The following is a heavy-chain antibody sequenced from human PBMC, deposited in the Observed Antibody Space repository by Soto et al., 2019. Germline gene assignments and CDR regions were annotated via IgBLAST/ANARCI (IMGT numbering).Heavy chain of an antibody. CDR2: IDPKSGGT. CDR3: AKANSGDDDEFDY. V-gene: IGHV1-2*02. J-gene: IGHJ4*02. D-gene: IGHD5-12*01. CDR1: GYTFTGYY. Sequence: ASVKVSCKASGYTFTGYYMHWVRQAPGQGLEWMGWIDPKSGGTDYAQKFQGRVTMTRDTSSSSAYMELSSLRSDDAAVYYCAKANSGDDDEFDYWGQGTQVTVSS.